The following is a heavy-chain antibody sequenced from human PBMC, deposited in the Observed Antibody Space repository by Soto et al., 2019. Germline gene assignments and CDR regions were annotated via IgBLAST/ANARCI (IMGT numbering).Heavy chain of an antibody. CDR2: IYYSGTT. D-gene: IGHD1-26*01. CDR3: ARLGGSYAVPHFDY. V-gene: IGHV4-59*08. Sequence: WTWIRQPPGTGLEWMGYIYYSGTTTNYNPSLKSRVTLSVDTSKNQFSLKLSSVTAAATAVYYCARLGGSYAVPHFDYWGQGTLVTVSS. J-gene: IGHJ4*02.